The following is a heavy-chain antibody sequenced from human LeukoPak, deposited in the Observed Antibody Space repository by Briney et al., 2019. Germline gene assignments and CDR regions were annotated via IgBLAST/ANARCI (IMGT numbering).Heavy chain of an antibody. CDR3: AKSPAVAGTLDSDY. D-gene: IGHD6-19*01. V-gene: IGHV3-30*18. J-gene: IGHJ4*02. Sequence: GGSLRLSCAASGFTFSSYGMHWVRQAPGKGLEWVAVISYDGSNKYYADSVKGRFTISRDNSKNTLYLQMNSLRAEDTAVYYCAKSPAVAGTLDSDYWGQGTLVTVSS. CDR2: ISYDGSNK. CDR1: GFTFSSYG.